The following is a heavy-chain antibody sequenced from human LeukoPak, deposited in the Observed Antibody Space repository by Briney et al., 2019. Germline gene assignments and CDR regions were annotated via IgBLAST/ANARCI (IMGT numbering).Heavy chain of an antibody. J-gene: IGHJ4*02. Sequence: PGGSLRLSCVASGFPFSSYWMTWVRQVPGKGLVWVSHIKYDGSATNYADSVKGRFTISRDNAKNTLYLQMNSLRAEDTAVYYCVSGSLQSGYNFDYWGQGALVTVSS. CDR2: IKYDGSAT. D-gene: IGHD3-3*01. CDR3: VSGSLQSGYNFDY. CDR1: GFPFSSYW. V-gene: IGHV3-74*01.